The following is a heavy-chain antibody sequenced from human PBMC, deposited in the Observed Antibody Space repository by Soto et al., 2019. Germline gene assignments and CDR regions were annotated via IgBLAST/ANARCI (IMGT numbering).Heavy chain of an antibody. CDR2: IKSKTDGGTT. CDR1: GDTVSIAW. J-gene: IGHJ3*02. Sequence: GGSLRLGRAACGDTVSIAWMGGVRQNPGKGLEWVGRIKSKTDGGTTDYAAPVKGRFTISRDDSKNTLYLQMNSLRAEDTAVYYCAKSLTMKVVVPDTFDIWGQGTMVTVSS. D-gene: IGHD3-22*01. CDR3: AKSLTMKVVVPDTFDI. V-gene: IGHV3-15*01.